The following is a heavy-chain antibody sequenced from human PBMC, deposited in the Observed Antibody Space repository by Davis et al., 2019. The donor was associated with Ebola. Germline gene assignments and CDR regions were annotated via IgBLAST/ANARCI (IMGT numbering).Heavy chain of an antibody. D-gene: IGHD4-17*01. J-gene: IGHJ6*04. V-gene: IGHV3-33*08. Sequence: GESLKISCAASGFTFSSYAMSWVRQAPGKGLEWVAVIWYDGSNKYYADSVKGRFTISRDNSKNTLYLQMNSLRAEDTAVYYCARDPNGGMDVWGKGTTVTVSS. CDR2: IWYDGSNK. CDR1: GFTFSSYA. CDR3: ARDPNGGMDV.